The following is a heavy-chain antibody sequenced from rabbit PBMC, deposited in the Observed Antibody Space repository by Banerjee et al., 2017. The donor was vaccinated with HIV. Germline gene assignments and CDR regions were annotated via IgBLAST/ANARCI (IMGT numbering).Heavy chain of an antibody. CDR1: GFAFSSYW. J-gene: IGHJ4*01. V-gene: IGHV1S45*01. D-gene: IGHD2-1*01. CDR2: IYTGSSDDT. Sequence: QEQLKESGGDLVKPGASLTLTCTASGFAFSSYWGYWVRQAPGKGLEWIACIYTGSSDDTYYASWAKGRFTISKTSSTTVTLQMTSLTAADTATYFCAREDDSYDDYGDFDLWGPGTLVTVS. CDR3: AREDDSYDDYGDFDL.